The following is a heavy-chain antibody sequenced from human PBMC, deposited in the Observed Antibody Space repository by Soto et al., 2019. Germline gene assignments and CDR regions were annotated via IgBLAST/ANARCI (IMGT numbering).Heavy chain of an antibody. Sequence: ASVKVSCKASGYTFTSYAIHWVRQAPGQRLGWMGWINAGNGNTKYSQKFQGRVTITRDTSASTAYMELSSLRSEDTAVYYCARADLKPCSGDSCYSRNAMDVWGQGTTVTVSS. CDR2: INAGNGNT. J-gene: IGHJ6*02. V-gene: IGHV1-3*01. D-gene: IGHD2-15*01. CDR1: GYTFTSYA. CDR3: ARADLKPCSGDSCYSRNAMDV.